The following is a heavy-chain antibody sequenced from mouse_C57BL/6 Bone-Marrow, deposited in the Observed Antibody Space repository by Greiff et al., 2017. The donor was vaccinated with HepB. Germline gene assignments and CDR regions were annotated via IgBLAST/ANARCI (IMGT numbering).Heavy chain of an antibody. CDR2: IDPSDSYT. CDR1: GYTFTSYW. D-gene: IGHD1-1*01. Sequence: QVQLQQPGAELVMPGASVKLSCKASGYTFTSYWMHWVKQRPGQGLEWIGEIDPSDSYTNYNQKFKGKSTLTVDKSSSTAYMQLSSLTSEDSAVYYCARNNYYGRDYWGQGTTLTVSS. J-gene: IGHJ2*01. CDR3: ARNNYYGRDY. V-gene: IGHV1-69*01.